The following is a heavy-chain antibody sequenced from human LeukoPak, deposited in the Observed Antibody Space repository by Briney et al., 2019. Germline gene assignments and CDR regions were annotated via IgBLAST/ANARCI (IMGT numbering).Heavy chain of an antibody. J-gene: IGHJ6*03. D-gene: IGHD2-15*01. CDR3: ARGIRGYCSGGSCYYYYYMDV. CDR1: GYTFTSYD. V-gene: IGHV1-8*03. CDR2: MNPNSGNT. Sequence: ASVKVSCKASGYTFTSYDINWVRQATGQGLEWMGWMNPNSGNTGYAQKFQGRVTITRNTSISTAYMELSSLRSEDTAVYYCARGIRGYCSGGSCYYYYYMDVWGKGTTVTVSS.